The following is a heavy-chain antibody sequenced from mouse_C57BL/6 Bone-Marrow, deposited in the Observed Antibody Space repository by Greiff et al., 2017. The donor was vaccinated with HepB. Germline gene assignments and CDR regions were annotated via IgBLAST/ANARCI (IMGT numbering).Heavy chain of an antibody. D-gene: IGHD1-1*01. Sequence: EVQRVESGGDLVKPGGSLKLSCAASGFTFSSYGMSWVRQTPDKRLEWVATISSGGSYTYYPDSVKGRFTISRDNAKNTLYLQMSSLKSEDTAMYYCESLGVITTVAYYFDYWGQGTTLTVSS. CDR3: ESLGVITTVAYYFDY. J-gene: IGHJ2*01. CDR1: GFTFSSYG. V-gene: IGHV5-6*01. CDR2: ISSGGSYT.